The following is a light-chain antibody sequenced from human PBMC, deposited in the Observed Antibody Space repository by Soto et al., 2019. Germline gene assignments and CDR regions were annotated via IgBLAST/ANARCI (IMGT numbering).Light chain of an antibody. J-gene: IGLJ3*02. CDR1: SSDVGGYTY. CDR3: SSYTSSSTLV. CDR2: EVS. Sequence: QSALTQPASVSGSPGQSITISCTGTSSDVGGYTYVSWYQQHPGNAPKLMINEVSHRPEGVSDRFSGSKSGNTASLTISGLQAEDEADYYCSSYTSSSTLVFGGGTKLTVL. V-gene: IGLV2-14*01.